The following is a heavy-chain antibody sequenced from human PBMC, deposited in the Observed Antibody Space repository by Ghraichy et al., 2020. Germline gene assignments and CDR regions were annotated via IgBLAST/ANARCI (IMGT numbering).Heavy chain of an antibody. CDR2: IYYGGST. J-gene: IGHJ6*02. CDR1: GDSVSSDSYY. CDR3: ARMIRGVSYYYYGMDV. Sequence: SETLSLTCTVSGDSVSSDSYYWSWIRQPPGKGLEWIGYIYYGGSTNYNPSLKSRVTISVDTSKNQFSLKLSSVTAADTAVYYCARMIRGVSYYYYGMDVWVQGTTVTVSS. D-gene: IGHD3-10*01. V-gene: IGHV4-61*01.